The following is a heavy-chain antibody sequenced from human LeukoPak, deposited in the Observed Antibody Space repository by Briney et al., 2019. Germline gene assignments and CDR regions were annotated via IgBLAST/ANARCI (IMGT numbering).Heavy chain of an antibody. CDR1: GFTDSNKY. CDR3: ARGRVSVYSSSWYYDY. CDR2: IYSGGST. J-gene: IGHJ4*02. Sequence: PGGSLRQSCAASGFTDSNKYMNWVRPAPAKGLEWLSVIYSGGSTYYADSVQGRFTIPSDHSKYQVPLHMNNLQAEDQAVYYLARGRVSVYSSSWYYDYWCQGTLVIVAS. V-gene: IGHV3-66*01. D-gene: IGHD6-13*01.